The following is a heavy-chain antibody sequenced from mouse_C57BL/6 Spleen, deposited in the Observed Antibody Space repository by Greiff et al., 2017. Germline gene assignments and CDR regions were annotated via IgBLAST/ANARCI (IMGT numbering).Heavy chain of an antibody. D-gene: IGHD1-1*01. CDR3: TRRGSSRGVSYFDY. V-gene: IGHV1-18*01. CDR2: INPNNGGT. Sequence: VQLQQSGPELVKPGASVKIPCKASGYTFTDYNMDWVKQSHGKSLEWIGDINPNNGGTIYNQKFKGKATLTVDKSSSTAYMELRSLTSEDTAVYYCTRRGSSRGVSYFDYWGQGTTLTVSS. CDR1: GYTFTDYN. J-gene: IGHJ2*01.